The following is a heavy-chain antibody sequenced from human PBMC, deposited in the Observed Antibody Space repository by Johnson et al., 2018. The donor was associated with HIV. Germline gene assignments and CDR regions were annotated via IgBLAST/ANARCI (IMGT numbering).Heavy chain of an antibody. CDR3: AKDMGRYRGSYGNYDAFEI. J-gene: IGHJ3*02. CDR1: GFIFSSYG. Sequence: EVQLVESGGGVVQPGGSLRLSCAASGFIFSSYGMHWVRQAPGKGLEWVSLISWDGGSTYYADSVKGRFTISRDNSKNSLYLQMNSLRTEDTALYYCAKDMGRYRGSYGNYDAFEIWGQGTVVTVSS. D-gene: IGHD1-26*01. V-gene: IGHV3-43*01. CDR2: ISWDGGST.